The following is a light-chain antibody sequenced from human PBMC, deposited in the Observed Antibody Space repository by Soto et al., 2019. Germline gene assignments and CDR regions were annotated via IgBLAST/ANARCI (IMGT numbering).Light chain of an antibody. CDR3: QQYGSSPYT. Sequence: EIVLTQSPATLSLSPGERATLSCRASQSVDSHLAWYQQTPGRAPRLLIYDASSRASGIPARFSGSGSGTDFTLTISSLEPEDFAVYYCQQYGSSPYTFGQGTKLEIK. CDR2: DAS. CDR1: QSVDSH. V-gene: IGKV3-11*01. J-gene: IGKJ2*01.